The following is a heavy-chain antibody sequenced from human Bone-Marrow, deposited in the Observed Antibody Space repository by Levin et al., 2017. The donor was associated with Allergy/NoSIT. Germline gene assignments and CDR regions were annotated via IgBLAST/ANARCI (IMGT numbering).Heavy chain of an antibody. CDR2: INSDGSNK. D-gene: IGHD1-26*01. CDR1: GFTFSSYW. CDR3: ARALIVGATSGGDY. Sequence: GGSLRLSCAASGFTFSSYWMHWVRQAPGKGLVWVSRINSDGSNKNYADSVKGRFTISRDNAKNTLYLQMNRLRAEDTAVYYGARALIVGATSGGDYWGQGMLVTFSS. V-gene: IGHV3-74*01. J-gene: IGHJ4*02.